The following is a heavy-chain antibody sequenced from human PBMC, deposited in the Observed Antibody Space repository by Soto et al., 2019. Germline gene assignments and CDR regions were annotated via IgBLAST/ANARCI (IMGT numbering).Heavy chain of an antibody. D-gene: IGHD6-13*01. V-gene: IGHV3-21*01. CDR2: IISSSSYI. CDR1: GFTFSSYS. CDR3: ARDRDGRIAAAGPPYYYYYGMDV. Sequence: EVQLVESGGGLVKPGGSLRLSCAASGFTFSSYSMNWVRQAPGKGLEWVSSIISSSSYIYYADSVKGRFTISRDNAKNSLYLQMNSLRAEDTDVYYCARDRDGRIAAAGPPYYYYYGMDVWGQGTTVTVSS. J-gene: IGHJ6*02.